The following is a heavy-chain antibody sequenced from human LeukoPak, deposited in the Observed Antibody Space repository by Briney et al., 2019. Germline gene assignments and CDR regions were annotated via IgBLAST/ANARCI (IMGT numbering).Heavy chain of an antibody. D-gene: IGHD3-10*01. J-gene: IGHJ3*02. CDR2: IDWDDDK. Sequence: GSGPTLVNPTQTLTLTCTFSGFSLSTSGMCVSWIRQPPGKALEWLARIDWDDDKYYSTSLKTRLTISKDTSKNQVVLTMTNMDPVDTATYYCARVGEDRGEEGFDIWGQGTMVTVSS. V-gene: IGHV2-70*11. CDR1: GFSLSTSGMC. CDR3: ARVGEDRGEEGFDI.